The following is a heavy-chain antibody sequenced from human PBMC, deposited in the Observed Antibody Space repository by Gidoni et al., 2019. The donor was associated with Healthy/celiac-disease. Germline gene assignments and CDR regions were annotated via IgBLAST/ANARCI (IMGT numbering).Heavy chain of an antibody. CDR1: GGSISSSSYS. D-gene: IGHD1-7*01. CDR2: IYYRGST. J-gene: IGHJ5*02. CDR3: ARQLELPYNWFDP. Sequence: QLQLQESGPGLVKPSETLSLTCTVSGGSISSSSYSWGWIRRPPGKGLEWIGSIYYRGSTYYHPFRQRRAPLSGATFQYPFSLKPIFVTPADTALYYCARQLELPYNWFDPWGQGTLVTVSS. V-gene: IGHV4-39*01.